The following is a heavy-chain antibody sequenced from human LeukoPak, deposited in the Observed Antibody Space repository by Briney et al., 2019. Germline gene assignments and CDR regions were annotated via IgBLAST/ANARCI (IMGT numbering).Heavy chain of an antibody. Sequence: SETLSLTCTVSGYSISSGYYWGWIRQPPGKGLEWIGSIYHSGSTYYNPSLKSRVTISVDTSKNQFSLKLSSVTAADTAVYYCARELSQPDAFDIWGQGTMVTVSS. CDR2: IYHSGST. CDR1: GYSISSGYY. CDR3: ARELSQPDAFDI. V-gene: IGHV4-38-2*02. J-gene: IGHJ3*02. D-gene: IGHD1-14*01.